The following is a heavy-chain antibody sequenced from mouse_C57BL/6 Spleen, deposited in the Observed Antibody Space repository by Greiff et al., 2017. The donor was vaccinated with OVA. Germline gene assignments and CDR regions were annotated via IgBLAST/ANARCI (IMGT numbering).Heavy chain of an antibody. V-gene: IGHV1-61*01. D-gene: IGHD3-3*01. CDR3: ARWGRGPMDY. Sequence: VQLQQPGAELVRPGSSVKLSCKASGYTFTSYWMDWVKQRPGQGLEWIGKIYPSDSETHYNQKFKDKATLTVDKSSSTAYMQLSSLTSEDSAVYYCARWGRGPMDYWGQGTSVTVSS. CDR2: IYPSDSET. CDR1: GYTFTSYW. J-gene: IGHJ4*01.